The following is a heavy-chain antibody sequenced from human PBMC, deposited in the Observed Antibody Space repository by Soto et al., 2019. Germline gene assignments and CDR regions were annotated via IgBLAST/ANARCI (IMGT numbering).Heavy chain of an antibody. J-gene: IGHJ4*02. V-gene: IGHV3-9*01. D-gene: IGHD6-13*01. CDR3: AKDSYSSSWNAIDY. CDR2: ISWNSGSI. CDR1: GFTFDDYA. Sequence: EVQLVESGGGLVQPGRSLRLSCAASGFTFDDYAMHWVRQAPGKGLEWVSGISWNSGSIGYADAVKGRFTISRDNAKNSLYLQMNSLRAEDTALYYCAKDSYSSSWNAIDYGGQGTLVTVPT.